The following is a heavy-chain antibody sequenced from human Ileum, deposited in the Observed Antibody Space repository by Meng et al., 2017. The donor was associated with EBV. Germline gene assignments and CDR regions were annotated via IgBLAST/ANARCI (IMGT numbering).Heavy chain of an antibody. Sequence: GKLQGSGPGLVKPSGTLSPTCTVSGDSISSDIWWSWVRQPPGKGLEWIGEVYHRGDTNYNPSLKSRVDISVDKSKNQFYLSLFSVTAADTAVYYCGRDQGRELINHWGQGTLVTVSS. CDR2: VYHRGDT. V-gene: IGHV4-4*02. D-gene: IGHD1-7*01. J-gene: IGHJ4*02. CDR1: GDSISSDIW. CDR3: GRDQGRELINH.